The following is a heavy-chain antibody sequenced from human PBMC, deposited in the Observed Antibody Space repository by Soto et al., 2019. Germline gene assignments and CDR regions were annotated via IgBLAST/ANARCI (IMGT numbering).Heavy chain of an antibody. Sequence: SVKVSCKASGGTFSSYAISWVRQAPGQGLEWMGGIIPIFGTANYAQKFQGRVTITADESTSTAYMELSSLRSEDTAVYYCASAGDFWSGYQDWGQGTLVTVSS. CDR2: IIPIFGTA. CDR3: ASAGDFWSGYQD. CDR1: GGTFSSYA. D-gene: IGHD3-3*01. J-gene: IGHJ1*01. V-gene: IGHV1-69*13.